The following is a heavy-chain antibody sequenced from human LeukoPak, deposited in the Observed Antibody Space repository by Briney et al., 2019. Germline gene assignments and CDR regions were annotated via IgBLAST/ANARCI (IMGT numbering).Heavy chain of an antibody. CDR1: GGSISSGDYY. CDR2: IYYSGST. V-gene: IGHV4-30-4*01. CDR3: ARDHRGWFAEFHYFDY. Sequence: PSETLSLTCTVSGGSISSGDYYWSWIRQPPGKGLEWIVYIYYSGSTYYNPSLKSRVTISVDTSKNQFSLKLSSVTAADTAVYYCARDHRGWFAEFHYFDYWGQGTLVTLSS. D-gene: IGHD3-10*01. J-gene: IGHJ4*02.